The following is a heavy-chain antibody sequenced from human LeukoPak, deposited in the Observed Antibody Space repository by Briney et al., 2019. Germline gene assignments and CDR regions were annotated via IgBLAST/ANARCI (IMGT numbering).Heavy chain of an antibody. V-gene: IGHV4-34*01. CDR2: INHSGST. D-gene: IGHD3-10*01. CDR3: ASSVRFGRGGDHTFDY. CDR1: GGSFSGYY. J-gene: IGHJ4*02. Sequence: SETLSLTCAVYGGSFSGYYWSWIRQPPGKGLEWIGEINHSGSTNYNPSLKSRVTISVDTSKNQFSLKLSSVTAADTAVYYCASSVRFGRGGDHTFDYWGQGTLVTVSS.